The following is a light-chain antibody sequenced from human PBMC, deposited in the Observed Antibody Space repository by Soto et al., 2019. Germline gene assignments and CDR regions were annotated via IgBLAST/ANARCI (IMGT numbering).Light chain of an antibody. J-gene: IGKJ1*01. CDR1: QSVSSN. V-gene: IGKV3-15*01. CDR2: GAS. Sequence: MVMTQSPATLAGSPGERAALSCMASQSVSSNLAWYQQKPGQAPRLLIYGASTRATVIPARFSGSGSGTEFTLTISSLQSEDFAVYYCQQFGDWPSFGLGTKVDIK. CDR3: QQFGDWPS.